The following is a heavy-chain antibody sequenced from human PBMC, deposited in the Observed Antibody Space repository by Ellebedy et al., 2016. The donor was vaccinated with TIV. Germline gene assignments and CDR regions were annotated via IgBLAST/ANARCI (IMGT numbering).Heavy chain of an antibody. V-gene: IGHV4-34*01. Sequence: SETLSLTXAVYGGSFSGYYWSWIRQPPGKGLEWIGEINHSGSTNYNPSLKSRVTMSVDTSKNQFSLKLSSVTAADTAVYYCARDGDILTGGGSVFDYWGQGTLVTVSS. CDR2: INHSGST. D-gene: IGHD3-9*01. J-gene: IGHJ4*02. CDR1: GGSFSGYY. CDR3: ARDGDILTGGGSVFDY.